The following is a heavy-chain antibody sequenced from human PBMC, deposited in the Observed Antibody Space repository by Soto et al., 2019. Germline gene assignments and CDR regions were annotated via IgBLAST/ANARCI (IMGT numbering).Heavy chain of an antibody. CDR2: IDASGNT. D-gene: IGHD6-13*01. Sequence: PSETLSLTCTVSVDSITTYYWSWIRQPAGKGLEWIGRIDASGNTNYNPSLNSRVTMSIDTSKKQFSLKLTSVTAADTDIYYCARYSNNWFQTEGMDVWGQGTTVTVSS. CDR1: VDSITTYY. V-gene: IGHV4-4*07. CDR3: ARYSNNWFQTEGMDV. J-gene: IGHJ6*02.